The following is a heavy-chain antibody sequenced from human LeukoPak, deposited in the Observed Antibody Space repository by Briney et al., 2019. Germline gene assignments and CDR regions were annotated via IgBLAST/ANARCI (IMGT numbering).Heavy chain of an antibody. V-gene: IGHV4-59*11. J-gene: IGHJ6*03. D-gene: IGHD3-22*01. CDR2: IYYSGST. Sequence: SETLSLTCTVSGGSISSHYWSWIRQPPGKGLEWIGYIYYSGSTNYNPSLKSRVTISVDTSKNQFSLKLSSVTAADTAVYYCARVTYYYDSNYYYYYYMDVWGKGTTVTVSS. CDR3: ARVTYYYDSNYYYYYYMDV. CDR1: GGSISSHY.